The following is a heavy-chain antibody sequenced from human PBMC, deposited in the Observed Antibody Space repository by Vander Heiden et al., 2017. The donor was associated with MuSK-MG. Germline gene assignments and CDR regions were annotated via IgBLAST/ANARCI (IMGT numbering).Heavy chain of an antibody. V-gene: IGHV3-49*03. CDR3: TRDRYDFWSGYFPFDY. J-gene: IGHJ4*02. CDR1: GFTFGDYA. D-gene: IGHD3-3*01. Sequence: EVQLVESGGGLVQPGRSLRLSCTASGFTFGDYAMSWCRQGPGKGLEWVGFIRSKAYGGTTEYAASVKGRFTISRDDSKSIAYLQMNSLKTEDTAVYYCTRDRYDFWSGYFPFDYWGQGTLVTVSS. CDR2: IRSKAYGGTT.